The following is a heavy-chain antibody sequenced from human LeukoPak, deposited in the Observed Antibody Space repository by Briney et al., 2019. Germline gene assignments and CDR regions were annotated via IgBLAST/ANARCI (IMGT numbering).Heavy chain of an antibody. J-gene: IGHJ4*02. Sequence: GASVKVSCKASGYTFTSYYMHWVRQAPGQGLEWMGIINPSGGSTSYAQKFQGRVTMTRDTSTSTGYMELSSLRSEDTAVYYCARETYCGSDFPYYFDYWGQGTLVTVSS. CDR2: INPSGGST. CDR1: GYTFTSYY. V-gene: IGHV1-46*01. CDR3: ARETYCGSDFPYYFDY. D-gene: IGHD2-21*02.